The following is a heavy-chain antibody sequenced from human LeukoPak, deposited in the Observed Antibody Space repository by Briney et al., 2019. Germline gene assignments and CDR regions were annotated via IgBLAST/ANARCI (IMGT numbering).Heavy chain of an antibody. D-gene: IGHD6-19*01. CDR3: ATRTYRYSSGWYDAFDI. J-gene: IGHJ3*02. CDR1: GFTVSSNY. V-gene: IGHV3-66*01. CDR2: IYSGGST. Sequence: GGSLRLSCAASGFTVSSNYMSWVRQAPGKGLEWVSVIYSGGSTYYADSVKGRFTISRDNAKNSLYLQMNSLRAEDTAVYYCATRTYRYSSGWYDAFDIWGQGTMVTVSS.